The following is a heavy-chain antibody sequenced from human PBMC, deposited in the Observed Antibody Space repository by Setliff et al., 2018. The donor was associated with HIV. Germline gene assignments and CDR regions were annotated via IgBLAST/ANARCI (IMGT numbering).Heavy chain of an antibody. D-gene: IGHD2-21*02. J-gene: IGHJ3*02. CDR1: YW. V-gene: IGHV5-51*01. Sequence: YWIGWVRQMPGKGLEWMGIIYPGDSDTRYSPSFQGQVTISADKSISTAYLQWSSLKASDTAMYYGARLCGGDCYLARDAFDIWGQGTMVTVSS. CDR2: IYPGDSDT. CDR3: ARLCGGDCYLARDAFDI.